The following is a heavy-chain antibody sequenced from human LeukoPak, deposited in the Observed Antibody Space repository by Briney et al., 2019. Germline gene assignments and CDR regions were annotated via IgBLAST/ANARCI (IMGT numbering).Heavy chain of an antibody. J-gene: IGHJ4*02. V-gene: IGHV3-48*01. CDR2: ISSSSSTI. D-gene: IGHD3-16*01. Sequence: GGTLRLSCAASGFTFSSYSMNWVRQAPGKGLEWVSYISSSSSTIYYADSVKGRFTISRDNAKNSLYLQMNSLRAEDTAVYYCARGSMITFGGTLDYWGQGTLVTVSS. CDR1: GFTFSSYS. CDR3: ARGSMITFGGTLDY.